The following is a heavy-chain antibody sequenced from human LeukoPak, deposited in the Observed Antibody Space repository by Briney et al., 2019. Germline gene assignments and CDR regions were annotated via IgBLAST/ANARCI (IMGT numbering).Heavy chain of an antibody. Sequence: ASVKVSCKASGGTFTSYAIRWVRQAAGQGREWMGGIIPIFGTANYAQKFQGRVTITADKSTSTAYMALSSLRSDDTAVYYCARGWGDYGDYYFDYWGQGTLVTVSS. CDR2: IIPIFGTA. D-gene: IGHD4-17*01. CDR1: GGTFTSYA. V-gene: IGHV1-69*06. J-gene: IGHJ4*02. CDR3: ARGWGDYGDYYFDY.